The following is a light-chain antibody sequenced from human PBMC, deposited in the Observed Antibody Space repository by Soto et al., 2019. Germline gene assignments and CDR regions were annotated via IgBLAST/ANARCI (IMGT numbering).Light chain of an antibody. CDR1: QSINTW. CDR2: EGS. J-gene: IGKJ1*01. Sequence: DIQMTQSPSTLSASVGDRVTITCRASQSINTWLAWYQQKPGEAPKLLIYEGSNLERGVPSRFSGSGSGTEFTLTISSLQPDDFATFYCQQYNTYSRTFGQGTKVEVK. V-gene: IGKV1-5*03. CDR3: QQYNTYSRT.